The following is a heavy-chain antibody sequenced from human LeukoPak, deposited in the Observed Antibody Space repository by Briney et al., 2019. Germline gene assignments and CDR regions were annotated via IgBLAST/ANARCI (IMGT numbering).Heavy chain of an antibody. CDR2: IPSDGSYT. CDR1: GFNFNSHG. V-gene: IGHV3-30*18. Sequence: PGRSLRLSCAASGFNFNSHGMHWVRQAPGKGLEWVALIPSDGSYTYYADSVKGRFTISRDNSKNTLSLQMNSVRPDDTAVYYCAKDGSGWKNDAFDIWGQGAMVTVSS. J-gene: IGHJ3*02. CDR3: AKDGSGWKNDAFDI. D-gene: IGHD6-19*01.